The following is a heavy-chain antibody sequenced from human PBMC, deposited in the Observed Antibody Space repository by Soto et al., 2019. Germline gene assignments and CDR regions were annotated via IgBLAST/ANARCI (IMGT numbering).Heavy chain of an antibody. D-gene: IGHD4-17*01. Sequence: SETLSLTCTVSGGSLTSNSYYWGWIRQPPGKGLEWIGSFYYSQNTYFNPSLKGRVTISVDTSKNQFSLNLSAVTAADTAVYYCATRSTVTYDYWGQGFLVTVSS. CDR1: GGSLTSNSYY. J-gene: IGHJ4*02. CDR2: FYYSQNT. V-gene: IGHV4-39*01. CDR3: ATRSTVTYDY.